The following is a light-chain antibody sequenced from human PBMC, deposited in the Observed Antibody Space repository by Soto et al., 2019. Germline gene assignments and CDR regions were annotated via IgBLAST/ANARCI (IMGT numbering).Light chain of an antibody. CDR1: SSDVGGYNY. V-gene: IGLV2-14*01. Sequence: LTQPASVSGSPGQSITISCTRTSSDVGGYNYVSWYQQHPGKAPKLMIYDVSNRPSGVSNRFSGSKSGNTASLTISGLQAEDEADYYCSSYTSSSTYVFGTGTKVTVL. J-gene: IGLJ1*01. CDR2: DVS. CDR3: SSYTSSSTYV.